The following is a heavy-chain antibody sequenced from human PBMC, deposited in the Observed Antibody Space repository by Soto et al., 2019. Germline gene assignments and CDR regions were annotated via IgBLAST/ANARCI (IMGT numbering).Heavy chain of an antibody. V-gene: IGHV1-3*01. CDR3: ARDHGYSSGWYDVYYGMDV. CDR1: GYTFTSYA. D-gene: IGHD6-19*01. CDR2: INAGNGNT. Sequence: ASVKVSCKASGYTFTSYAMHWVRQAPGQRLEWMGWINAGNGNTKYSQKFQGRVTITRDTSASTAYMELSSLRSEDTAVYYCARDHGYSSGWYDVYYGMDVWGQGTTVTVSS. J-gene: IGHJ6*02.